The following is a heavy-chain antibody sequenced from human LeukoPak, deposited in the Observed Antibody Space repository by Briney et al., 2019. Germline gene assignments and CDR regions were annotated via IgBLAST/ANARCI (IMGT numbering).Heavy chain of an antibody. V-gene: IGHV3-74*01. J-gene: IGHJ6*03. CDR3: ARPKFSDYYYYMDV. CDR2: IHTDGSYA. Sequence: GGSLRLSCAASGFTFSNYWMHWVRQAPGKGLVWVSRIHTDGSYAAYADSVKGRFTISRDSAKNTVFLQMNSLTAEDTAVYYCARPKFSDYYYYMDVWGRGTTVTVSS. CDR1: GFTFSNYW. D-gene: IGHD6-25*01.